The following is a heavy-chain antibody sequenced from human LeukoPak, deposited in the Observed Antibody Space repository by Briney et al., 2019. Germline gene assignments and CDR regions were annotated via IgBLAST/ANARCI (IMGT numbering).Heavy chain of an antibody. J-gene: IGHJ4*02. CDR2: IKEDGSEK. V-gene: IGHV3-7*01. Sequence: PGGSLRLSCAASGFTFSSFWMSWVRRAPGKGLGWVANIKEDGSEKNHVASVKGRFSISRDNAKNSLYLHMNSLRAEDTAVYYCARVSGSPYWGQGTLVTVSS. CDR1: GFTFSSFW. CDR3: ARVSGSPY. D-gene: IGHD1-26*01.